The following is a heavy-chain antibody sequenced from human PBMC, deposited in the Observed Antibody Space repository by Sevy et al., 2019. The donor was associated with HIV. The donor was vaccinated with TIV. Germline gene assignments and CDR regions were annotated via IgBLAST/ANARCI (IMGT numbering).Heavy chain of an antibody. D-gene: IGHD3-9*01. V-gene: IGHV1-18*01. Sequence: ASVKVSCKAYGYTFKNDVITWVRQAHGQGLEWMGWVTGKNGDTKYAHKFQARVTMTRDTSTSTVYMDLRSLTADDTAVYYCARGQYFFDYWAQGTVVTVSS. J-gene: IGHJ4*02. CDR2: VTGKNGDT. CDR1: GYTFKNDV. CDR3: ARGQYFFDY.